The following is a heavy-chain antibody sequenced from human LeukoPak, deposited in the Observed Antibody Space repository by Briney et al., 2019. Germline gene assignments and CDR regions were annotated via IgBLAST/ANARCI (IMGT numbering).Heavy chain of an antibody. CDR1: GFTFSGYW. D-gene: IGHD3-10*02. CDR3: AELGITMIGGV. Sequence: GGSLRLSCAASGFTFSGYWMHWVRQVPGKGLVWVSRINDDGRYTVYADSVKGRFTISRDNAKNSLYLQTNSLRAEDTAVYYCAELGITMIGGVWGKGTTVTISS. V-gene: IGHV3-74*01. CDR2: INDDGRYT. J-gene: IGHJ6*04.